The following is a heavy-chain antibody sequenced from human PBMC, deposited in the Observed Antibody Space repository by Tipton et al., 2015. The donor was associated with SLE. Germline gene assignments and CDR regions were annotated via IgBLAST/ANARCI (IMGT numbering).Heavy chain of an antibody. CDR2: IHTSGST. V-gene: IGHV4-4*08. CDR1: GFTVSNKY. J-gene: IGHJ4*02. CDR3: ARLEGDGYKWYFDY. D-gene: IGHD5-24*01. Sequence: LRLSCAASGFTVSNKYMSWVRQAPGKGLEWIGRIHTSGSTNYNPSLKSRVTISVDTSKNRFSLKLSSVTAADTAVYYCARLEGDGYKWYFDYWGQGTLVTVSS.